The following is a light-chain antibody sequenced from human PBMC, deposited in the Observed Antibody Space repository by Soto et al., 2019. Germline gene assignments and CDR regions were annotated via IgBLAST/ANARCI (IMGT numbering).Light chain of an antibody. J-gene: IGKJ1*01. V-gene: IGKV3-20*01. CDR3: LQYGSSPRT. Sequence: EIVLTQSPGTLSLSPGERATLFCRASQTVRNNYLAWYQQRPGQAPRLLIYAASSRATGTPDRFSGSGSGTDFTLTISRLEPEDFAVYYCLQYGSSPRTFGRGTKVEIK. CDR2: AAS. CDR1: QTVRNNY.